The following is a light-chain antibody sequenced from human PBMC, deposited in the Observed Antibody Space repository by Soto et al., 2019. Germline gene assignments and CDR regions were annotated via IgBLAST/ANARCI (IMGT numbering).Light chain of an antibody. Sequence: QSVLTQPPSASGTPGQMVTISCSGSSSSIGSNTVNWYQQLPGMAPKLLIYNNSQRPSGVPDRFSGSKSGTSASLAISGLQSEDEADYYCAAWDDRLRGLEFGGGTKVTAL. V-gene: IGLV1-44*01. CDR2: NNS. CDR1: SSSIGSNT. J-gene: IGLJ2*01. CDR3: AAWDDRLRGLE.